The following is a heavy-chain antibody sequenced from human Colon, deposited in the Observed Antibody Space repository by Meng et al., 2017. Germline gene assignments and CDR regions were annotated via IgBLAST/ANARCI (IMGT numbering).Heavy chain of an antibody. D-gene: IGHD1-1*01. J-gene: IGHJ4*02. CDR1: GFTFSLYA. Sequence: EVQLVESGGGLVKPGESRRVSCEASGFTFSLYAINWVRQAPGEGLEWVASITSSSNYIHYSDSVKGRFTVSRDNARNSSYLQMDSLRAEDTAVYYCARVGTARPFDYWGQGTLVTVSS. V-gene: IGHV3-21*01. CDR3: ARVGTARPFDY. CDR2: ITSSSNYI.